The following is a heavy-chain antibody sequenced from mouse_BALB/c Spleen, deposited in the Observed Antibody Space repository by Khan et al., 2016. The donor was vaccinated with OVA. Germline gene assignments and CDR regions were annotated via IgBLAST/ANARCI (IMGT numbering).Heavy chain of an antibody. CDR2: INYSGTT. V-gene: IGHV3-2*02. J-gene: IGHJ3*01. CDR1: GYSITSDYA. CDR3: VRGSAY. Sequence: EVQLQESGPGLVKPSQSLSLTCTVTGYSITSDYAWNWIRQFPGNKLEWMGYINYSGTTSKKPSLKSRISITRDTSKNQFFLQLNSVTTEDTATHDCVRGSAYWGQGTLVTVSA.